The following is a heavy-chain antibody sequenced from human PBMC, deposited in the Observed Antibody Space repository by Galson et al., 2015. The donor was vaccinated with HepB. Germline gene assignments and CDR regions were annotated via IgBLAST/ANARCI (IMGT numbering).Heavy chain of an antibody. J-gene: IGHJ5*02. V-gene: IGHV3-23*01. CDR1: GFTFSSYA. D-gene: IGHD6-13*01. Sequence: SLRLSCAASGFTFSSYAMSWVRQAPGKGLEWVSAISGSGGSTYYADSVKGRFTISRDNSKNTLYLQMNSLRAEDTAVYYCAKSHLQRIAAAGTNWFDPWGQGTLVTVSS. CDR2: ISGSGGST. CDR3: AKSHLQRIAAAGTNWFDP.